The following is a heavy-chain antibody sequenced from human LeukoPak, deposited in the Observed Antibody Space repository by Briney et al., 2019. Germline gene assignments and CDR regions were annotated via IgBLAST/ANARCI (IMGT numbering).Heavy chain of an antibody. CDR2: IRYDGSNR. CDR3: AKASSNYDFWSGFDY. Sequence: GGSLRLSCAASGFIFSTYVMHWVRQAPGKGLEWVTFIRYDGSNRNYADSVKGRFTISRDNSKNTLYLQMNSLRAEDTAVYYCAKASSNYDFWSGFDYSGQGTLVTVSS. J-gene: IGHJ4*02. CDR1: GFIFSTYV. V-gene: IGHV3-30*02. D-gene: IGHD3-3*01.